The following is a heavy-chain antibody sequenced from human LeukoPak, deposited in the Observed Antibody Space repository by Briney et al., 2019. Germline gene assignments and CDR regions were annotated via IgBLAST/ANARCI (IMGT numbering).Heavy chain of an antibody. V-gene: IGHV1-69*04. CDR3: ARVATVTAFDWFDP. J-gene: IGHJ5*02. CDR1: GGTFSSYA. CDR2: IIPILGIA. D-gene: IGHD2-21*02. Sequence: ASVKVSCKASGGTFSSYAISWVRQAPGQGLEWMGRIIPILGIANYAQKFQGRVTITADKSTSTAYMELSSLRSEDTAVYYCARVATVTAFDWFDPWGQGTLVTVSS.